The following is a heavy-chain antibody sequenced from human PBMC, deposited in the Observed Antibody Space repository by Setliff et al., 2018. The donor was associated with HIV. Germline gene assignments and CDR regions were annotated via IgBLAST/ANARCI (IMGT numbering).Heavy chain of an antibody. Sequence: SETLSLTCGISDYSITSGYYWGWIRQPPGKGLEWIGSIYRSGSTYDNPSLKSRVTISFDTSKNQFSLILTSVTAADTAVYYCATQGLTVPIPGGYFQHWGPGIQVTVAS. V-gene: IGHV4-38-2*01. CDR1: DYSITSGYY. CDR3: ATQGLTVPIPGGYFQH. J-gene: IGHJ1*01. D-gene: IGHD2-21*02. CDR2: IYRSGST.